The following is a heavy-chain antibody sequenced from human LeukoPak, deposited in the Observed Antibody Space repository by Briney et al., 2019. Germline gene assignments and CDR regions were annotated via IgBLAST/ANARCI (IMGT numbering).Heavy chain of an antibody. CDR1: GGSISSGGYY. V-gene: IGHV4-31*03. CDR3: ARCITMVRGVINYWFDP. J-gene: IGHJ5*02. CDR2: IYYSGST. D-gene: IGHD3-10*01. Sequence: SETLSLTCTVSGGSISSGGYYWSWIRQHPGKGLEWIGYIYYSGSTYNNPSLKSRVTISVDTSKNQFSLKLSSVTAADTAVYYCARCITMVRGVINYWFDPWGQGTLVTVSS.